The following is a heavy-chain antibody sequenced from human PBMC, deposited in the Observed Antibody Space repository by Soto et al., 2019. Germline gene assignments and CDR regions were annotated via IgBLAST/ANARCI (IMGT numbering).Heavy chain of an antibody. J-gene: IGHJ4*02. CDR1: GYRFTSYW. CDR3: ARPFDSGVVVPFDY. Sequence: GESLKISCEGSGYRFTSYWIGWLRQMLGKGLEWVGIIYPGYSATRYSPSFQGQITISGEQSHSTAYLQWSSLGASDPAKFSRARPFDSGVVVPFDYWGQGTLVTVSS. D-gene: IGHD2-15*01. CDR2: IYPGYSAT. V-gene: IGHV5-51*01.